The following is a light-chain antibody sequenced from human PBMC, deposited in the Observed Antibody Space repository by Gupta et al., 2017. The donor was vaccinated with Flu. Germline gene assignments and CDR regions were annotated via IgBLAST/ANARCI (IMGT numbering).Light chain of an antibody. CDR1: QRIRTW. CDR3: QQYKSYLWT. Sequence: DIQMTQSPSTVAASVGDRGTITCRASQRIRTWLAWYQQTPGKAPKLLIYKASSLESGVPSRFSGSGSGTEFTLTISRLQPDDFASYYFQQYKSYLWTFGQGTKVEIK. J-gene: IGKJ1*01. V-gene: IGKV1-5*03. CDR2: KAS.